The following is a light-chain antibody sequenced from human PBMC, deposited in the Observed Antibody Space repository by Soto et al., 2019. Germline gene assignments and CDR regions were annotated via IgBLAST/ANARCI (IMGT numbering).Light chain of an antibody. CDR2: AAS. J-gene: IGKJ5*01. V-gene: IGKV1-33*01. CDR1: KTINNY. CDR3: RQYDDLPPT. Sequence: DIQMTQSPSSLSASVGDRVTITCRASKTINNYLNWYRQKPGKAPQVLIYAASNLETGVPSRFSGSGSGTDFTFTISSLQPEDIATYYCRQYDDLPPTFGQGTRLEIK.